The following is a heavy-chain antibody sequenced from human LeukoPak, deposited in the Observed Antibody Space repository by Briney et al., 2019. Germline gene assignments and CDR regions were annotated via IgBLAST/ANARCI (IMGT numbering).Heavy chain of an antibody. CDR1: GFTVSSNY. CDR2: IYSGGST. CDR3: ARVGDTAMVVDAFGI. D-gene: IGHD5-18*01. V-gene: IGHV3-66*02. J-gene: IGHJ3*02. Sequence: GGSLRLSCAASGFTVSSNYMSWVRQAPGKGLEWVSVIYSGGSTYYADSVKGRFTISRDNSKNTLYFQMNSLRAEDTAVYYCARVGDTAMVVDAFGIWGQGTMVTVSS.